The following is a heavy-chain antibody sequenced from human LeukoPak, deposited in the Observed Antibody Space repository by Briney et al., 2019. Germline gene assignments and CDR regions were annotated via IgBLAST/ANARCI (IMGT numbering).Heavy chain of an antibody. D-gene: IGHD3-22*01. Sequence: GGSLRLSCAASGFTFSSYAMSWVRQAPGKGLEWVSAISGSGGSTYYADSVKGRFTISRDNSKNTLYLQMNSLRAEDTAVYYCAKPGKYYDSSGYYWRYDYFDYWGQGTLVTVSS. V-gene: IGHV3-23*01. J-gene: IGHJ4*02. CDR1: GFTFSSYA. CDR2: ISGSGGST. CDR3: AKPGKYYDSSGYYWRYDYFDY.